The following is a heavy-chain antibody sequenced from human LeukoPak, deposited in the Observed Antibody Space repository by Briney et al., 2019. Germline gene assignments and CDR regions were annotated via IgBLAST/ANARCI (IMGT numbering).Heavy chain of an antibody. Sequence: VGSLRLSCAASGFTVSSNYMSWVRQAPGKGLEWVSIIYSGGSTYYADSVKGRFTISRDNSKNTLSLQMNSLRAEDTAVYYCARVGWGVGSGWVDLWGQGVLVTVSA. CDR2: IYSGGST. J-gene: IGHJ4*02. CDR3: ARVGWGVGSGWVDL. D-gene: IGHD6-19*01. V-gene: IGHV3-53*01. CDR1: GFTVSSNY.